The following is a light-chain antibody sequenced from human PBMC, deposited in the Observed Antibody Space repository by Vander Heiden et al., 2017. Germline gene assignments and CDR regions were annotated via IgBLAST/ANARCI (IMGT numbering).Light chain of an antibody. CDR3: QQYYSRFRR. V-gene: IGKV4-1*01. Sequence: IVMTQHPDSLAVSLGERATINCKSSQSVLSSSNNKNYLAWYQQKPGQPPKLLIYWASTRESGVPDRFSGSGSGTDFTLTISSLQAEDVAVYYCQQYYSRFRRFGQGTKVEFK. CDR2: WAS. CDR1: QSVLSSSNNKNY. J-gene: IGKJ1*01.